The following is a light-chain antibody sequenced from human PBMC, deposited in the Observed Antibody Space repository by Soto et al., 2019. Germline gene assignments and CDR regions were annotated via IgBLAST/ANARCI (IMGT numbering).Light chain of an antibody. Sequence: EIVLTQSPGTLSLSPGERATLSCRASQSVSSNYLAWYQQKPGQAPRLLIYGASSRATGIPDRFSGSGSGTDFVLTISRLEPEDFAVYYCQQYFKSPWTFGQGTKVDTK. V-gene: IGKV3-20*01. CDR2: GAS. J-gene: IGKJ1*01. CDR1: QSVSSNY. CDR3: QQYFKSPWT.